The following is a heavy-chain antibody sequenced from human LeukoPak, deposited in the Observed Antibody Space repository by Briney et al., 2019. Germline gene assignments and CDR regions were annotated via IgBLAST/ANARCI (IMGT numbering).Heavy chain of an antibody. J-gene: IGHJ6*03. D-gene: IGHD6-19*01. Sequence: SETLSLTCTVSGGSLTSGDYHWSWIRQPPGKGLEWIGYIYYSGSAYYNSSLKSRVTISVDTSKNQFSLKLSSVTAADTAVYYCARGLPVARWYYYYYMDVWGKGTTVTVSS. CDR1: GGSLTSGDYH. V-gene: IGHV4-30-4*08. CDR3: ARGLPVARWYYYYYMDV. CDR2: IYYSGSA.